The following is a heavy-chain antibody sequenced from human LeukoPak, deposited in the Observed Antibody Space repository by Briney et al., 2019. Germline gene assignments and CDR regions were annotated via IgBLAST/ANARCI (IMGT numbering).Heavy chain of an antibody. J-gene: IGHJ4*02. CDR1: GFTFSSYE. Sequence: GGSLRLSCAASGFTFSSYEMHWVRQAPGKGLEWVSYISSSGSTIYYADSVKGRFTISRDNAKDSLYLQMNSLRAEDTAVYYCASYYGGSSPFDYWGQGSLVTVSP. CDR3: ASYYGGSSPFDY. D-gene: IGHD4-23*01. V-gene: IGHV3-48*03. CDR2: ISSSGSTI.